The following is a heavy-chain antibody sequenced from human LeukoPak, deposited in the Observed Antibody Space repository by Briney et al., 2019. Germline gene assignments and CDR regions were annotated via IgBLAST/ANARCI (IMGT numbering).Heavy chain of an antibody. CDR2: IWYSGSNK. J-gene: IGHJ6*02. Sequence: PGGSLRLSCAASGFTFSSYGMHWVRQAPGKGLEWVAVIWYSGSNKYYADSVKGRFTISRDNSKNTLYLQMSNLRAEDTAVYFCARGGGLDVWGQGATVTVSS. V-gene: IGHV3-33*01. D-gene: IGHD3-16*01. CDR1: GFTFSSYG. CDR3: ARGGGLDV.